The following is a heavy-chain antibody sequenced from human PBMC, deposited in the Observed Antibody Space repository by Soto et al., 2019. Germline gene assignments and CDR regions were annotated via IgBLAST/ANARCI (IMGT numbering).Heavy chain of an antibody. CDR3: ARGDDYGDYVRGGWFDP. D-gene: IGHD4-17*01. CDR2: INHSGST. CDR1: GGSFSGYY. Sequence: QVQLQQWGAGLLKPSETLSLTCAVYGGSFSGYYWSWIRQPPGKGLAWIGEINHSGSTNYNPSLTSRVTISVDTSKNQFSLKLSSVTAADTAVYYCARGDDYGDYVRGGWFDPWGQGTLVTVSS. J-gene: IGHJ5*02. V-gene: IGHV4-34*01.